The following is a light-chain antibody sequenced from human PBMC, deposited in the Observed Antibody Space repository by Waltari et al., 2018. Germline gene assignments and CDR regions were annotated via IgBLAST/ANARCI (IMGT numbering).Light chain of an antibody. CDR3: SSYTSSSTLV. Sequence: QSALTQPASVSGSPGQSITISCTGTSSDIGGYDYVSWYQQHPGKAPKLMIFAVSNRPSGVSNRFSGSKSGNTASLTISGLQAEDEADYSCSSYTSSSTLVFGGGTKLTVL. J-gene: IGLJ2*01. V-gene: IGLV2-14*01. CDR1: SSDIGGYDY. CDR2: AVS.